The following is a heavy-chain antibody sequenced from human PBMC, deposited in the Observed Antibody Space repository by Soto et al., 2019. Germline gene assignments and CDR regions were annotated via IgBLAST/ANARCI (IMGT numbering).Heavy chain of an antibody. CDR3: ARSSSGSYYNYGMDV. Sequence: LSLTCAVSGGSISSGGYSWSWIRQPPGKGLEWIGYIYHSGSTYYNPSLKSRVTISVDRSKNQFSLKLSSVTAADTAVYYCARSSSGSYYNYGMDVWGQGTTVTVSS. CDR2: IYHSGST. CDR1: GGSISSGGYS. V-gene: IGHV4-30-2*01. J-gene: IGHJ6*02. D-gene: IGHD3-10*01.